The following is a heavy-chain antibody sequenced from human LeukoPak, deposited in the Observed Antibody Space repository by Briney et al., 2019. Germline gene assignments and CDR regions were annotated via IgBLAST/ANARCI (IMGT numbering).Heavy chain of an antibody. J-gene: IGHJ5*02. CDR1: GFTFSSYS. D-gene: IGHD2-2*01. CDR2: ISSSSSYI. V-gene: IGHV3-21*01. Sequence: GGSLRLSCAASGFTFSSYSMNWVRQAPGKGLVWVSSISSSSSYIYYADSVKGRFTISRDNAKNSLYLQMNSLRAEDTAVYYCARDSAVVVVPANEAWFDPWGQGTLVTVSS. CDR3: ARDSAVVVVPANEAWFDP.